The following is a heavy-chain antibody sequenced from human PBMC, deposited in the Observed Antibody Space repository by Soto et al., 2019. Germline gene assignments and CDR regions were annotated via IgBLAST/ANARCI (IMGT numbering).Heavy chain of an antibody. CDR3: AKEPTGSSSRPVSP. CDR1: GFTFSSYG. D-gene: IGHD6-6*01. CDR2: IWYDGSNK. Sequence: GGSLRLSCAASGFTFSSYGMHWVRQAPGKGLEWVAVIWYDGSNKYYADSVKGRFTISRDNSKNTLYLQMNSLRAEDTAVYYCAKEPTGSSSRPVSPWGQGTLVTVSS. J-gene: IGHJ4*02. V-gene: IGHV3-33*06.